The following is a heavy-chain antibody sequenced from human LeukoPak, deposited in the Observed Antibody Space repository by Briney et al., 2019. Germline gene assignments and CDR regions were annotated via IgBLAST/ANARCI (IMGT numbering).Heavy chain of an antibody. CDR3: TRPTGYCSGGSCGGDY. V-gene: IGHV3-73*01. CDR2: IRSKANSYAT. CDR1: GFTFRGSA. Sequence: GGSLRLSCGASGFTFRGSAMHWVRQACGEGVEWVGRIRSKANSYATAYAAPVKGRFTISRDNSKNTAYLQMNSLKTEDTAVYYCTRPTGYCSGGSCGGDYWGQGTLVTVSS. J-gene: IGHJ4*02. D-gene: IGHD2-15*01.